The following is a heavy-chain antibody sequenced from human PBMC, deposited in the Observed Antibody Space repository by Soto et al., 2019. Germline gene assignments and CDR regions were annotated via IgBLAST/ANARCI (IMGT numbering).Heavy chain of an antibody. D-gene: IGHD3-10*01. CDR2: IYYSGST. J-gene: IGHJ6*02. V-gene: IGHV4-31*03. CDR3: ARTHGALWFGTYGMDV. Sequence: PSETLSLTCTVSGGSISSGGYYWSWIRQHPGKGLEWIGYIYYSGSTYYNPSLKSRVTISVDTSKNQFSLKLSSVTAADTAVYYCARTHGALWFGTYGMDVWGQGTTVTVSS. CDR1: GGSISSGGYY.